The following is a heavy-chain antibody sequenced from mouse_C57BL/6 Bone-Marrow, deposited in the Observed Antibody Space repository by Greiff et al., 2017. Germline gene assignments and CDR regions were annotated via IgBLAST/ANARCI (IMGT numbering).Heavy chain of an antibody. V-gene: IGHV1-81*01. Sequence: QVQLKQSGAELARPGASVKLSCKASGYTFTSYGISWVKQRPGQGLEWIGEIYPRSGNTYYNEKFKGKATLTADKSSSTAYMELRSLTSEDSAVYFCARNERFAYWGQGTLVTVSA. CDR2: IYPRSGNT. CDR1: GYTFTSYG. CDR3: ARNERFAY. J-gene: IGHJ3*01.